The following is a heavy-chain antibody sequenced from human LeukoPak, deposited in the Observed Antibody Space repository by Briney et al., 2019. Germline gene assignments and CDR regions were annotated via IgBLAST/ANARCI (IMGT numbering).Heavy chain of an antibody. CDR3: AKDGNWAFDI. CDR1: GFTFSSYG. Sequence: VASLRLSCAASGFTFSSYGMHWVRQAPGKGLEWVAFIRYDGSNKYYADSVKGRFTISRDNSKNTLYLQMNSLRAEDTAVYYCAKDGNWAFDIWGQGTMVTVSS. D-gene: IGHD4-23*01. V-gene: IGHV3-30*02. J-gene: IGHJ3*02. CDR2: IRYDGSNK.